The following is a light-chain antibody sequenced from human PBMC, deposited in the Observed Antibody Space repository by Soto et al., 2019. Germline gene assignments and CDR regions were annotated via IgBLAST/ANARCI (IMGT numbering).Light chain of an antibody. V-gene: IGKV3-20*01. Sequence: EIVLTQSPGTLSLSPGERATLSCRASQRVSSSYLAWYQQKPGQAPRLRIYGASSRATGIPDRFSGSGSGTDFTLTISRLEPEDDAVYYCQQYGSSPPYTFGQGTKLEIK. CDR3: QQYGSSPPYT. CDR1: QRVSSSY. J-gene: IGKJ2*01. CDR2: GAS.